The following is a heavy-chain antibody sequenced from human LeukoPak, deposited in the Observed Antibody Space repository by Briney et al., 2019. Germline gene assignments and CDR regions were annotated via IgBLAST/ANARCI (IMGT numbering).Heavy chain of an antibody. CDR1: GGSLSSSSYY. V-gene: IGHV4-39*01. CDR2: IYYSGST. CDR3: ARHGYDSSGYYPYYFDY. Sequence: PSETLSLTCTVSGGSLSSSSYYWGWIRQPPGKGLEWIGSIYYSGSTYYNPSLKSRVTISVDTSKNQFSLKLSSVTAADTAVYYCARHGYDSSGYYPYYFDYWGQGTLVTVSS. J-gene: IGHJ4*02. D-gene: IGHD3-22*01.